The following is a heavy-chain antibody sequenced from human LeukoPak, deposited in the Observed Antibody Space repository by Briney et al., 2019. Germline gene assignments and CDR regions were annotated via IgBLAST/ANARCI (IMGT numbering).Heavy chain of an antibody. Sequence: GGSLRLSCAASGFTFSDYYMGWIRQAPGKGLEWVSYINTGGTNTYYGDSVKGRFTISRDSAKSSQYLQMNSLRAEDTAVCYCASEGYWGQGTLVTVSS. CDR2: INTGGTNT. CDR3: ASEGY. J-gene: IGHJ4*02. CDR1: GFTFSDYY. V-gene: IGHV3-11*04.